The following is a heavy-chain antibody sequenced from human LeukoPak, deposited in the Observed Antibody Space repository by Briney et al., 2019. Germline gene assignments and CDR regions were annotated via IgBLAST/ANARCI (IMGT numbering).Heavy chain of an antibody. CDR2: INSDGSST. V-gene: IGHV3-74*03. CDR3: TRGTIAMSVTTFDY. D-gene: IGHD6-19*01. CDR1: GFTFSRYW. Sequence: GGSLRLSCAASGFTFSRYWMHWVRQAPGKGLVWVSRINSDGSSTTYADSVKGRFTISRDNAKNTLYLQMNSLRAEDTAVYYCTRGTIAMSVTTFDYWGQGALVTVSS. J-gene: IGHJ4*02.